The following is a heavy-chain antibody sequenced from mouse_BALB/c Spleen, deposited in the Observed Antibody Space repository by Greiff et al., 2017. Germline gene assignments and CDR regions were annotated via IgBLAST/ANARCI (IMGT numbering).Heavy chain of an antibody. V-gene: IGHV1S81*02. J-gene: IGHJ1*01. Sequence: LQQPGAELVKPGASVKLSCKASGYTFTSYYMYWVKQRPGQGLEWIGGINPSNGGTNFNEKFKSKATLTVDKSSSTAYMQLSSLTSEDSAVYYCTRGSVVVSYWYFDVWGAGTTVTVSS. CDR2: INPSNGGT. CDR1: GYTFTSYY. CDR3: TRGSVVVSYWYFDV. D-gene: IGHD1-1*01.